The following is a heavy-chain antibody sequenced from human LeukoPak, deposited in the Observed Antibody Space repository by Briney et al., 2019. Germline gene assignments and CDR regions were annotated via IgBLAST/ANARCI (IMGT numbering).Heavy chain of an antibody. D-gene: IGHD3-22*01. J-gene: IGHJ4*02. Sequence: GGSLRLSCAASGFTVSTYVMSWVRQAPGKGLEWVSGISESGAGTYYADPVKGRFTISRDNAKNTLYLQMNSLRAEDTAVYYCARQYYHDSSGYPFDYWGQGTLVTVSS. CDR2: ISESGAGT. CDR3: ARQYYHDSSGYPFDY. CDR1: GFTVSTYV. V-gene: IGHV3-23*01.